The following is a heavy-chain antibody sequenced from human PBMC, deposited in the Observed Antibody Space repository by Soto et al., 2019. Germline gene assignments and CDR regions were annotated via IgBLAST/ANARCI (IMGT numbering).Heavy chain of an antibody. CDR3: GRAGCDGGSCYTLVGLRYVIDV. J-gene: IGHJ6*02. D-gene: IGHD2-15*01. CDR1: GFTFSSYV. Sequence: QVQLVESGGGVVQPGRSLILSCAASGFTFSSYVMHWVRQAPGKGLEWVAIISYDGNNKYYADSVKGRFTISRYNSKNTLYLQMNSLRAEDTAVSYCGRAGCDGGSCYTLVGLRYVIDVWGQGTTVTVSS. CDR2: ISYDGNNK. V-gene: IGHV3-30-3*01.